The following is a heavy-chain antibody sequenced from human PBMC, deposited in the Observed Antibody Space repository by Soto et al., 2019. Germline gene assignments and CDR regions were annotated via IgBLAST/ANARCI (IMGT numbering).Heavy chain of an antibody. Sequence: ASVKVSFKASGYTFTRYYMHWLRQAPGQGLEWMGIINPSGGSTSYAQKFQGRVIMTRDTSASTVYMELSSLRSEDTAVYYCARAGWELLRDAFDIWGQGTMVTVSS. D-gene: IGHD1-26*01. J-gene: IGHJ3*02. CDR3: ARAGWELLRDAFDI. CDR1: GYTFTRYY. CDR2: INPSGGST. V-gene: IGHV1-46*01.